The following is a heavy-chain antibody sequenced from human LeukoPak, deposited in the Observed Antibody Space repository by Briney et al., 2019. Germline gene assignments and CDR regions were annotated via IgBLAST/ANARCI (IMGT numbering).Heavy chain of an antibody. J-gene: IGHJ6*03. Sequence: SETLSLTCAVYGGSFSGYYWSWIRQPPGKGLEWIGEINHSGSTNYNPSLKSRVTISVDTSKNQFSLKLSSVTAADTAVYYCARRNGSGSYYNRFYYYYMDVWGKGTTVTISS. CDR1: GGSFSGYY. CDR2: INHSGST. CDR3: ARRNGSGSYYNRFYYYYMDV. D-gene: IGHD3-10*01. V-gene: IGHV4-34*01.